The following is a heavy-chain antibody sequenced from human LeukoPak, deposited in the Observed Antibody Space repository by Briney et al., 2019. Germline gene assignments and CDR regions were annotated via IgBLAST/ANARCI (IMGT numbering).Heavy chain of an antibody. J-gene: IGHJ4*02. CDR2: ISSTSSYI. CDR3: TRAVAAADFSPGY. D-gene: IGHD6-13*01. V-gene: IGHV3-21*01. Sequence: GGSLRLSCVASGFTFSSYSMNWVRQAPGKGLEWVSCISSTSSYIYYADSVKGRFTISRDNANNSLYLQMSSLRAEDTAVYYCTRAVAAADFSPGYWGQGTLVTVSS. CDR1: GFTFSSYS.